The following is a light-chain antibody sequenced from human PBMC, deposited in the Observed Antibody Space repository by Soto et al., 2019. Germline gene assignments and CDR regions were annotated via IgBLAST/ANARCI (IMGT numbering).Light chain of an antibody. J-gene: IGKJ4*01. CDR3: LQDYNYPLT. Sequence: AIQMTQSPSSLSASVGDRVTITCRASQGIRNDLGWYQQKPGKAPKLLIYAASSLQSGVPSRFSGSGSGTDFPLTISSLQPEDFAAYYCLQDYNYPLTFGGGSKVEIK. CDR1: QGIRND. V-gene: IGKV1-6*01. CDR2: AAS.